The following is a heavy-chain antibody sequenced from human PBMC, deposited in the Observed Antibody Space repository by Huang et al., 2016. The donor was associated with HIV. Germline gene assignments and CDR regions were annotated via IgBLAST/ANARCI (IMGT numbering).Heavy chain of an antibody. Sequence: QLQLQESGPGLVKPSETLSLTCTVSGGSIRSDNYCWGWIRQPPGKGLEWIGSIYYRGGTYYNPSFRRRVTITVDTSKNHFSLRMRSVTAADTAVYYCARLPGSITMIRGVITDPYWGQGTLVTVSS. V-gene: IGHV4-39*02. CDR1: GGSIRSDNYC. CDR2: IYYRGGT. D-gene: IGHD3-10*01. CDR3: ARLPGSITMIRGVITDPY. J-gene: IGHJ4*02.